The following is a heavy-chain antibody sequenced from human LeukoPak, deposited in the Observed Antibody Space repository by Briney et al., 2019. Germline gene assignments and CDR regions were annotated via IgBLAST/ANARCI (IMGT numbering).Heavy chain of an antibody. D-gene: IGHD3-10*01. CDR3: ARYTSGSCYDY. J-gene: IGHJ4*02. Sequence: GGSLRLSCAASGFTFSSYATHWVRQAPGKGLEYVSAISTNGVGTYYANSVKGRFTISRDNSKNTLYLQMGSLRPEDMAVYYCARYTSGSCYDYWGRGTLVTVSS. V-gene: IGHV3-64*01. CDR2: ISTNGVGT. CDR1: GFTFSSYA.